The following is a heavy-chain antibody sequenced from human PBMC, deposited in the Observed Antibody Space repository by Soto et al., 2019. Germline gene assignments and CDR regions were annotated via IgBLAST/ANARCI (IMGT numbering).Heavy chain of an antibody. CDR2: IIPILGIA. D-gene: IGHD4-4*01. V-gene: IGHV1-69*02. CDR1: GGTFSSYT. J-gene: IGHJ6*03. CDR3: ARGQIPKHYDYSNLYYYYYYMDV. Sequence: ASVKVSCKASGGTFSSYTISWVRQAPGQGLEWMGRIIPILGIANYAQKFQGRVTITADKSTSTAYMELSSLRSEDTAVYYCARGQIPKHYDYSNLYYYYYYMDVWGKGTTVTVSS.